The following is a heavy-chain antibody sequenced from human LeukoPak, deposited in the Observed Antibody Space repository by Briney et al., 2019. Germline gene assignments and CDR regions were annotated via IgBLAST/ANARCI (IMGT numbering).Heavy chain of an antibody. D-gene: IGHD3-16*01. CDR2: INPNDGGT. CDR3: ARYVSATAWRNHWFDP. CDR1: GYTFTGNY. J-gene: IGHJ5*02. V-gene: IGHV1-2*02. Sequence: ASVKVSCKASGYTFTGNYIHWVRQAPGQGLEWMGWINPNDGGTKFAQRFQGRVTVTRDTSIGTTYMELSGLRSDDTAMYYCARYVSATAWRNHWFDPWGQGTLVTVSS.